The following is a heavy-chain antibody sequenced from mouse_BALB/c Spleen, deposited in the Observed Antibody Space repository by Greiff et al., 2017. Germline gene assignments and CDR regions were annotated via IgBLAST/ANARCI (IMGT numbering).Heavy chain of an antibody. D-gene: IGHD2-14*01. CDR1: GFSLTSYG. CDR3: ARKGGYDWFAY. CDR2: IWSGGST. J-gene: IGHJ3*01. Sequence: QVQLKQSGPGLVQPSQSLSITCTASGFSLTSYGVHWVRQSPGKGLEWLGVIWSGGSTDYNAAFISRLSISKDNSKSQVFFKMNSLQANDTAIYYCARKGGYDWFAYWGQGTLVTVSA. V-gene: IGHV2-2*02.